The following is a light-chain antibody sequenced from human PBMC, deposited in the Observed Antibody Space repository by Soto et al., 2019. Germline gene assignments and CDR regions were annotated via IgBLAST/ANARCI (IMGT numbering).Light chain of an antibody. Sequence: QSVLTQPPSVSEAPRQRVTISCSGSSSNIGNNAVNWYQQLPGKAPKLLIYYDDLLPSGVSDRFSGSKSGTSASLAISGLQSEVESDYYCAAWHASLNGYVFGTGSKV. CDR2: YDD. CDR1: SSNIGNNA. CDR3: AAWHASLNGYV. J-gene: IGLJ1*01. V-gene: IGLV1-36*01.